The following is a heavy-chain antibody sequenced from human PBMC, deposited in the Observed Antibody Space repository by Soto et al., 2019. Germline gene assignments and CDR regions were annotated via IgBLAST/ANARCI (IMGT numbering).Heavy chain of an antibody. J-gene: IGHJ6*02. CDR2: IYYSGST. Sequence: XETLSLPCTVSGGSNSSSRFYWGWIRQPPGKGLEWIGSIYYSGSTYYNPSLKSRVTISVDTSKNQFSLKLSSVTAADTAVYYCARSSITMGHGYYYGMDVWGQRTTVTVSS. V-gene: IGHV4-39*01. CDR1: GGSNSSSRFY. D-gene: IGHD3-10*01. CDR3: ARSSITMGHGYYYGMDV.